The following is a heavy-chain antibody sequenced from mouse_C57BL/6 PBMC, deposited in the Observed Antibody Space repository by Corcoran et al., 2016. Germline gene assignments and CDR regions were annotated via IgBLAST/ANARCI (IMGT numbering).Heavy chain of an antibody. CDR2: INTYSGVP. V-gene: IGHV9-3*01. D-gene: IGHD1-1*01. CDR1: GYTFTTSG. CDR3: ARGLRYFDY. J-gene: IGHJ2*01. Sequence: QSQLVQAGPELEKPGETVKISCKASGYTFTTSGMSWVKQAPGKGLQWMGWINTYSGVPTYADDFKGRFAFSLETSASTAYLQINNLKNEDTATYFCARGLRYFDYWGQGTTLTVSS.